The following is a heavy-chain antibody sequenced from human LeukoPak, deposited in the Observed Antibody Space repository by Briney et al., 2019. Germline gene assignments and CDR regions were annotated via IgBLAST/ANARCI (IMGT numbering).Heavy chain of an antibody. CDR1: GFTFSSYW. CDR3: ARTTTPHYYGSGSYALGY. J-gene: IGHJ4*02. V-gene: IGHV3-74*01. D-gene: IGHD3-10*01. Sequence: GGSLRLSCAASGFTFSSYWMHWVRQAPGKGLVWVSRINSDGSTTNYADSVKGRFTISRDNAKNTLSLQMNSLTAEDTAVYYCARTTTPHYYGSGSYALGYWGQGTLVTVPS. CDR2: INSDGSTT.